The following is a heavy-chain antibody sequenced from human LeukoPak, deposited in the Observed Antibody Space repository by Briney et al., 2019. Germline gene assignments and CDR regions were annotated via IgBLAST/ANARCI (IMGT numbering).Heavy chain of an antibody. Sequence: ASVKVSCKASGGTFSSYAISWVRQAPGQGLEWMGGIIPIFGTANYAQKFQGRVTITADKSTSTAYMELSSLRSDDTAVYYCARDVVLAVAGTPYYYYMDVWGKGTTVTVSS. CDR3: ARDVVLAVAGTPYYYYMDV. J-gene: IGHJ6*03. CDR1: GGTFSSYA. D-gene: IGHD6-19*01. CDR2: IIPIFGTA. V-gene: IGHV1-69*06.